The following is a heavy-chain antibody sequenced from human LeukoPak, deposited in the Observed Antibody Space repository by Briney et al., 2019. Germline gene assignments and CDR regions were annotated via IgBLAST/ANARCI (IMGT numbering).Heavy chain of an antibody. CDR1: GGSISSYY. Sequence: SETLSLTCTVSGGSISSYYWSWIRQPPGKGLEWIGYIYYSGSTNYNPSLKSRVTILVDTSKNQFSLKLSSVTAADTAVYYCARVYYDILTGYPNDAFDIWGQGTMVTVSS. CDR2: IYYSGST. J-gene: IGHJ3*02. D-gene: IGHD3-9*01. CDR3: ARVYYDILTGYPNDAFDI. V-gene: IGHV4-59*01.